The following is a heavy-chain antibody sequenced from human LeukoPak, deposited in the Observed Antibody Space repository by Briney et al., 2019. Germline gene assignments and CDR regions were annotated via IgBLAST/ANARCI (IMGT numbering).Heavy chain of an antibody. CDR2: INHSGST. D-gene: IGHD3-3*01. J-gene: IGHJ6*02. Sequence: PSETLSLTCAVYGGSFSGYYWSWIRQPPGKGLEWIGEINHSGSTNYNPSLKSRVTISVDTSKNQFSLKLSSVTAADTAVYYCARGPVPGVVLYYYYGMDVWGQGTTVTVSS. CDR3: ARGPVPGVVLYYYYGMDV. CDR1: GGSFSGYY. V-gene: IGHV4-34*01.